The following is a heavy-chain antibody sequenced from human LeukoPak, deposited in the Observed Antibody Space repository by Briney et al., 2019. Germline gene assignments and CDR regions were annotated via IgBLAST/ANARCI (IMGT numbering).Heavy chain of an antibody. J-gene: IGHJ4*02. V-gene: IGHV3-30*18. CDR3: AKDPGY. Sequence: PGGSLGLSCAASGFTFSSYGMHWVRQAPGKGLEWVAVISYDGSNKYYADSVKGRFTISRDNSKNTLYLQMNSLRAEDTAVYYCAKDPGYWGQGTLVTVSS. CDR1: GFTFSSYG. CDR2: ISYDGSNK.